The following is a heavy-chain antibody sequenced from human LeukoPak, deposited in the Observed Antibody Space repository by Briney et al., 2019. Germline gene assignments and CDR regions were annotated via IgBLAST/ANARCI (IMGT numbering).Heavy chain of an antibody. CDR3: ARGWLYSYAPFDY. D-gene: IGHD5-18*01. V-gene: IGHV3-74*01. J-gene: IGHJ4*02. CDR1: GFTFTTYW. Sequence: PGGSLRLSCAASGFTFTTYWMHWVRQAPGKGPVWVSRINGDGSSTSYADSVKGRFTISRDNAKSTLYLQVNSLRAEDTAVYYCARGWLYSYAPFDYWGQGTLVTVSS. CDR2: INGDGSST.